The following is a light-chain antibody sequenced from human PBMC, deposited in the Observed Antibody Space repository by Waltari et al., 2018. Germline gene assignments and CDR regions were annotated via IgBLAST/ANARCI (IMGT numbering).Light chain of an antibody. CDR1: QSVSSN. V-gene: IGKV3-15*01. CDR3: QQYNTWPPIT. J-gene: IGKJ5*01. CDR2: EAS. Sequence: EIVMTQSPANLSVSPGERATLSCRASQSVSSNLAWYQHKPGQTPRLLIYEASTRPTGIPARFSGSGSGTEFTLSISNLQSEDFAVYYCQQYNTWPPITFGQGTRLEIK.